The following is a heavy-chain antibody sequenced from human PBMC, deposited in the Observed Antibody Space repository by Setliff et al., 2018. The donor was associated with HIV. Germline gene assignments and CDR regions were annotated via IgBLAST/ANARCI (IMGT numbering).Heavy chain of an antibody. CDR2: IGSKANSYAT. V-gene: IGHV3-73*01. CDR1: GFTFSGST. J-gene: IGHJ4*02. Sequence: GGSLRLSCAASGFTFSGSTMYWVRQASGKGLEWVGRIGSKANSYATVYAASVKGRFTISRDDSENTAYLQMNSLKTEDTAAYYCTSGVEQWLIRGYWGQGTLVTVSS. CDR3: TSGVEQWLIRGY. D-gene: IGHD6-19*01.